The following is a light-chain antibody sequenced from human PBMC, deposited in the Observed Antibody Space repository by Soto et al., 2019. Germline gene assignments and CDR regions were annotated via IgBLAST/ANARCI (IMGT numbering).Light chain of an antibody. V-gene: IGLV3-21*04. Sequence: SYELTQPPSVSVAPGKTARITCGGNNSGSKSVHWYQQKPGQAPVLVIYYDSDRPSGIPERFSGSNSGNTATLTISRVEAGDEADYYCQVWDSSSDGLVFGGGTKVTVL. CDR3: QVWDSSSDGLV. J-gene: IGLJ2*01. CDR2: YDS. CDR1: NSGSKS.